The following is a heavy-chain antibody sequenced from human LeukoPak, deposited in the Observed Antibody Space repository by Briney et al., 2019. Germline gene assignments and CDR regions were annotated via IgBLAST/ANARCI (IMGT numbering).Heavy chain of an antibody. Sequence: ASVKVSCKASGYTFTSYGISWVRQAPGQGLEWMGWISAYNGNTNYAQKLQGRVTMTTDTSTSTAYMELRSLRSDDTAVYYCARDVGEYCSSTDCYASHYWGQGTLVTVSS. CDR3: ARDVGEYCSSTDCYASHY. J-gene: IGHJ4*02. CDR1: GYTFTSYG. CDR2: ISAYNGNT. V-gene: IGHV1-18*01. D-gene: IGHD2-2*01.